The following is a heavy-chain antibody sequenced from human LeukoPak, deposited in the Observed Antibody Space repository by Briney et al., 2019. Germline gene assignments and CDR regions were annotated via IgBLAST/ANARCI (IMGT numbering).Heavy chain of an antibody. V-gene: IGHV4-39*01. CDR3: ASDDYNSYVGGPFDY. D-gene: IGHD4-11*01. Sequence: SETLSLTCTVSGGSISSSSYYWGWIRQPPGKGLEWIGSIYYSGSTYYNPSLKSRVTISVDTSKNQFSLKLSSVTAADTAVYYCASDDYNSYVGGPFDYWGQGTLVTVSS. J-gene: IGHJ4*02. CDR2: IYYSGST. CDR1: GGSISSSSYY.